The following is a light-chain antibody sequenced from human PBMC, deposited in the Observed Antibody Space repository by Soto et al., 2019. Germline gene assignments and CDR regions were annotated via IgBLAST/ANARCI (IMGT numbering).Light chain of an antibody. CDR2: AAS. CDR1: QSISYF. CDR3: QQSYSPPRT. J-gene: IGKJ1*01. Sequence: DIQLPHSSSSLSASVGARFTITCRASQSISYFLNWYRQKPGQAPELLIYAASSLQSGVPSRFSGSESGTEFTLTITSLQPEDFATYYCQQSYSPPRTFGQGTKVDIK. V-gene: IGKV1-39*01.